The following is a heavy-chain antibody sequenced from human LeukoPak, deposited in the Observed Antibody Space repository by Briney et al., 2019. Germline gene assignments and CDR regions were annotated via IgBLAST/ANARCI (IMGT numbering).Heavy chain of an antibody. CDR3: ARGIATITQDSFDV. Sequence: SETLSLTCTVSGGSISNYYWSWIRQSAGKGLEWIGRIHSSGGTNFNPSLRSRVTMSADTSKHQFSLWLTSVTAADTALYYCARGIATITQDSFDVWGLGTMVTVSS. CDR2: IHSSGGT. D-gene: IGHD1-26*01. V-gene: IGHV4-4*07. J-gene: IGHJ3*01. CDR1: GGSISNYY.